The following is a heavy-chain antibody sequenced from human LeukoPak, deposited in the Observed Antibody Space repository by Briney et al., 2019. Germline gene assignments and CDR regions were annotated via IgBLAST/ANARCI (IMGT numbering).Heavy chain of an antibody. V-gene: IGHV1-69*05. Sequence: ASVKVSCEASGGTFSSYAISWVRQAPGQGLEWMGGIIPIFGTANYAQKFQGGVTITTDESTSTAYMELSSLRSEDTAVYYCARGSDYYDSSGYYFDYWGQGTLVTVSS. CDR2: IIPIFGTA. D-gene: IGHD3-22*01. CDR3: ARGSDYYDSSGYYFDY. CDR1: GGTFSSYA. J-gene: IGHJ4*02.